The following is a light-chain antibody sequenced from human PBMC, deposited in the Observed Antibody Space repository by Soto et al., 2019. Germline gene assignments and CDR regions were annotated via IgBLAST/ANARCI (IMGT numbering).Light chain of an antibody. CDR3: AAWDDSLNGWV. CDR2: TNN. CDR1: SSNIGSDP. V-gene: IGLV1-44*01. Sequence: QSVLTQPPSASGTPGQRVTISCSGSSSNIGSDPVNWYQQLPGTAPRLLIYTNNQRPSIVPDRFSGSKSGTSASLAISGLQSEDEADYYCAAWDDSLNGWVFGGGTKVTVL. J-gene: IGLJ3*02.